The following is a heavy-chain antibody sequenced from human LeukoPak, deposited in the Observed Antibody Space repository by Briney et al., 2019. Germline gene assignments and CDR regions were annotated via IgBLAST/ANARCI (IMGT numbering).Heavy chain of an antibody. CDR1: GFTFSSYA. V-gene: IGHV3-30-3*01. Sequence: GGSLRLSCAASGFTFSSYAMHWVRQAPGKGLEWMAVISYDGSNKYYADSVKGRFTISRDNSKNTLYLQMNSLRAEDTAVYYCARDLTRGGLSGPDAFDIWGQGTMVTVSS. D-gene: IGHD3/OR15-3a*01. CDR2: ISYDGSNK. J-gene: IGHJ3*02. CDR3: ARDLTRGGLSGPDAFDI.